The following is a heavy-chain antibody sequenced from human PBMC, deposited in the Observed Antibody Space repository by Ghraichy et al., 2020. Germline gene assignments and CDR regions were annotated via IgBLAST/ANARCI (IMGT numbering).Heavy chain of an antibody. D-gene: IGHD3-16*02. CDR1: GFTFSSYS. J-gene: IGHJ4*02. V-gene: IGHV3-21*01. Sequence: GALRLSCAASGFTFSSYSMNWVRQAPGKGLEWVSSISSSSSYIYYADSVKGRFTISRDNAKNSLYLQMNSLRAEDTAVYYCARDLGYRYRGSYSDYWGQGTLVTVSS. CDR2: ISSSSSYI. CDR3: ARDLGYRYRGSYSDY.